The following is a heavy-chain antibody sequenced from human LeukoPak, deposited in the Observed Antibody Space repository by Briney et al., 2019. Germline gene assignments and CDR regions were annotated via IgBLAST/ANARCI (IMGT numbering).Heavy chain of an antibody. CDR1: GFTFSSYA. D-gene: IGHD6-19*01. V-gene: IGHV3-30-3*01. CDR3: ARTSGVPYYFDY. CDR2: ISYDGSNK. Sequence: PGGSLRLSCAASGFTFSSYAMHWVRQAPGKGLEWVAVISYDGSNKYYADSVKGRFTISRDNSKNTLYLQMNSLRAEDTAVYYCARTSGVPYYFDYWGQGTLVTVSS. J-gene: IGHJ4*02.